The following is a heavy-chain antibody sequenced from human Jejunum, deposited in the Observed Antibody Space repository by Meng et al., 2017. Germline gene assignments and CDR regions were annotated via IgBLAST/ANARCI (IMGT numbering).Heavy chain of an antibody. CDR2: ISGRGDNT. Sequence: EGDLMVLGEGLVPAVGSLRLSWAASGFTFSSYAMSWVSQATGKGLEWVSSISGRGDNTDYADSVKGRFTISRDNSRNTLYLQMNSLRAEDTALYSCAKDSQWMTTVDYWGQGTLVTVSS. CDR3: AKDSQWMTTVDY. CDR1: GFTFSSYA. V-gene: IGHV3-23*01. J-gene: IGHJ4*02. D-gene: IGHD4-17*01.